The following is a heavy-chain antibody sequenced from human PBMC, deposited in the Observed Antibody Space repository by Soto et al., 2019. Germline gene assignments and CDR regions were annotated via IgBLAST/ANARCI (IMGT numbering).Heavy chain of an antibody. CDR3: ACNDFWSGYPNSYYYYMDV. D-gene: IGHD3-3*01. CDR1: GFTFSSYS. CDR2: ISSSSSTI. J-gene: IGHJ6*03. Sequence: EVQLVESGGGLVQPGGSLRLSCAASGFTFSSYSMNWVRQAPGKGLEWVSYISSSSSTIYYADSVKGRSTISRDNAKNSLYLQMNSLRAEDTAVYYCACNDFWSGYPNSYYYYMDVWGKGTTVTVSS. V-gene: IGHV3-48*01.